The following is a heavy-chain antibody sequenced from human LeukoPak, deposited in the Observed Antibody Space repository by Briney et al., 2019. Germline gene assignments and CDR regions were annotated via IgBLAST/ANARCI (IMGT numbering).Heavy chain of an antibody. CDR3: ARDLARAAAGTLDY. Sequence: PGRSLRLSCAASGFTFTSYGLHWVRQAPGKGLEWVAVIWYDGGNKYYADSVKGRFTISRDNSKNTLYLQMNSLRAEDTVVYYCARDLARAAAGTLDYWGQGTLVTASS. CDR1: GFTFTSYG. J-gene: IGHJ4*02. V-gene: IGHV3-33*01. D-gene: IGHD6-13*01. CDR2: IWYDGGNK.